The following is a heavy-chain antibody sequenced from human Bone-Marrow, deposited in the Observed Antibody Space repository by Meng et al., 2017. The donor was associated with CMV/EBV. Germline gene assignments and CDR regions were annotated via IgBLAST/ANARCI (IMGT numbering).Heavy chain of an antibody. Sequence: ASVKVSCKASGYTFTSYGISWVRQAPGQGLEWMGWISAYNGNTNYAQKLQGRVTMTTDTSTSTAYMELRSLRSDDTAVYYCARGTDHKGIARLSYPLDYWGQGTLVTFYS. CDR2: ISAYNGNT. J-gene: IGHJ4*02. D-gene: IGHD3-16*02. CDR1: GYTFTSYG. V-gene: IGHV1-18*01. CDR3: ARGTDHKGIARLSYPLDY.